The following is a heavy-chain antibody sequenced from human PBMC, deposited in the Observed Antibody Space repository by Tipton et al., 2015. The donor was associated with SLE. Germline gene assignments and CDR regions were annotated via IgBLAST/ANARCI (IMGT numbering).Heavy chain of an antibody. D-gene: IGHD1-26*01. Sequence: TLSLTCAVYGGSFSGYYWGWIRQPPGKGLEWIGEINHSGSTNYNPSLKSRVTISVDTSKNQFSLKLSSVTAADTAVYYCASPNGGATGIGYWGQGTLVTVSS. CDR1: GGSFSGYY. CDR2: INHSGST. V-gene: IGHV4-34*01. J-gene: IGHJ4*02. CDR3: ASPNGGATGIGY.